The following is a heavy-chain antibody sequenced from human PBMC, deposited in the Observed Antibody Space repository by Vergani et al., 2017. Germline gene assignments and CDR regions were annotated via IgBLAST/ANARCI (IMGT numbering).Heavy chain of an antibody. V-gene: IGHV3-21*01. Sequence: VQLVESGGGVVQPGRSLRLSCAASGFTFSSYSMNWVRQAPGKGLEWVSSISSSSSYIYYADSVKGRFTISRDNAKNSLYLQMNSLRAEDTAVYYCARDWEYTRAFDIWGQGTMVTVSS. CDR2: ISSSSSYI. CDR3: ARDWEYTRAFDI. CDR1: GFTFSSYS. D-gene: IGHD6-6*01. J-gene: IGHJ3*02.